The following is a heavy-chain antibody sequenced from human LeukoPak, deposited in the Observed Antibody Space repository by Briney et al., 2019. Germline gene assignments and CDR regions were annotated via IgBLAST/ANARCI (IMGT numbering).Heavy chain of an antibody. Sequence: GGSLRLSCAASGFTFSSYAMHWVRQAPGKGLEWVAVISYDGSNKYYADSVKGRFTISRDNSKNTLYLQMNSLRAEDTAVYYCARGNPYCSGGSCYSRRSYYGMDVWDQGTTVTVSS. CDR2: ISYDGSNK. V-gene: IGHV3-30*04. CDR1: GFTFSSYA. J-gene: IGHJ6*02. CDR3: ARGNPYCSGGSCYSRRSYYGMDV. D-gene: IGHD2-15*01.